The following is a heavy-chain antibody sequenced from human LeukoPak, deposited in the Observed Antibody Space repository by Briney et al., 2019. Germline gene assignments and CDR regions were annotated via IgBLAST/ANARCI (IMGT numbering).Heavy chain of an antibody. D-gene: IGHD4-17*01. V-gene: IGHV4-34*01. CDR1: GVSFDDYY. CDR2: INHSGYT. J-gene: IGHJ4*02. Sequence: PSETLSLTCAVSGVSFDDYYWAWVRQTPGKGLEWIGEINHSGYTNDSPSPKGRVTLSIDTSRKQFSLNLRSVTVADAGTYYCTRMTTGHDYWGQGTLVTVSS. CDR3: TRMTTGHDY.